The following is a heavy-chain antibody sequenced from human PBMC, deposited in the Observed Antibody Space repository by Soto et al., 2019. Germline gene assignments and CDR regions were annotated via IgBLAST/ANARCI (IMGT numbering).Heavy chain of an antibody. V-gene: IGHV4-30-2*01. Sequence: QLQLQESGSGLVKPSQTLSLTCGVSGGSINSGDYAWSWIRQPPGKGLEWMGYIYHSGSTYYNPSLKTRVTILIDRSKNQFSLQLSSVTASDTAVYYCAGIRIAADGGGLDVWGQGTTVTVSS. CDR1: GGSINSGDYA. D-gene: IGHD6-13*01. CDR2: IYHSGST. CDR3: AGIRIAADGGGLDV. J-gene: IGHJ6*02.